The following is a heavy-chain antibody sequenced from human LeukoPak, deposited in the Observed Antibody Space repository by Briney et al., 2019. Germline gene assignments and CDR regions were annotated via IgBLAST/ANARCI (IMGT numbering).Heavy chain of an antibody. CDR2: INHSGST. CDR3: ASLTPTVTRIDY. D-gene: IGHD4-17*01. V-gene: IGHV4-34*01. J-gene: IGHJ4*02. Sequence: PSETLSLTCAVYGGSFSGYYWSWIRQPPGKGLEWIGEINHSGSTNYNPSLKSRVTISVDTTKNQFSLKLSSVTAADTAVYYCASLTPTVTRIDYWGQGTLVTVSS. CDR1: GGSFSGYY.